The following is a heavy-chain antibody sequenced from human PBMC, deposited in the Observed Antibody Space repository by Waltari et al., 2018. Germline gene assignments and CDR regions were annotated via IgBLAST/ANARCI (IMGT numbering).Heavy chain of an antibody. J-gene: IGHJ4*02. CDR1: GGSFSGYY. V-gene: IGHV4-34*01. CDR3: ASLPDSSPIPIDY. CDR2: INHSGST. Sequence: QVQLQQWGAGLLKPSETLSLTCAVYGGSFSGYYWSWIRQPPGKGLEWIGEINHSGSTNYNPSLKSRVTISVDTSKNQFSLKLSSVTAADTAVYYCASLPDSSPIPIDYWGQGTLVTVSS. D-gene: IGHD2-21*01.